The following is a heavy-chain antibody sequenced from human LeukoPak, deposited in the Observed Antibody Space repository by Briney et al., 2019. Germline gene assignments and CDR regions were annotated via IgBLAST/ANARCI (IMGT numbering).Heavy chain of an antibody. CDR1: XXTFXXYY. V-gene: IGHV3-11*06. Sequence: XXTFXXYYMXWIRQAPGKGLEWVSYISSSSSYTNYADSVKGRFTISRDNAKNSLYLQMNSLRAEDTAVYYCARETYGSGSNDFDYWGQGTLVTVSS. CDR2: ISSSSSYT. J-gene: IGHJ4*02. D-gene: IGHD3-10*01. CDR3: ARETYGSGSNDFDY.